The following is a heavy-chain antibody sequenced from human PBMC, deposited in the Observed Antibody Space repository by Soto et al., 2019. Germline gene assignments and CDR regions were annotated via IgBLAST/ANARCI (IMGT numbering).Heavy chain of an antibody. CDR3: ARDGSRSWSSHYYFDY. J-gene: IGHJ4*02. D-gene: IGHD6-13*01. Sequence: GASVKVSCKASGYTFTSYAIHWVRQAPGQRREWMGWIDVGNGNTKYSQRFQGRVTITSDTSANTAYMELSSLRSEDTAVYYCARDGSRSWSSHYYFDYWGQGTMVTVSS. CDR2: IDVGNGNT. V-gene: IGHV1-3*01. CDR1: GYTFTSYA.